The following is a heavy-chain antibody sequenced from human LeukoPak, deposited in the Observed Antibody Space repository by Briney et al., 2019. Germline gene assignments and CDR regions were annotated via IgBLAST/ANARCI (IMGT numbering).Heavy chain of an antibody. J-gene: IGHJ4*02. Sequence: SETLSLTCAVYGGSFSGYYWSWIRQPPGKRLEWIGEINHSGSTNYNPSLKSRVTISVDTSKNQFSLKLSSVTAADTAVYYCARTSGNCSGGSCYLLRRSDYWGQGTLVTVSS. V-gene: IGHV4-34*01. D-gene: IGHD2-15*01. CDR1: GGSFSGYY. CDR3: ARTSGNCSGGSCYLLRRSDY. CDR2: INHSGST.